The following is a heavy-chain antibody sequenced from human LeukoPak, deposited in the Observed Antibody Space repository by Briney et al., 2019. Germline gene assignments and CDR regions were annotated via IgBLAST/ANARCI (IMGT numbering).Heavy chain of an antibody. CDR3: ATDPGHSGMDY. V-gene: IGHV1-2*02. CDR1: GFHFFAYY. D-gene: IGHD3-10*01. CDR2: INLQSGGT. Sequence: EASVKVSCKTSGFHFFAYYIQWVRQAPGQGLEWMGWINLQSGGTTYSQKFQDRVTLTSDASIRTAYMELRRLTSDDTAVYYCATDPGHSGMDYWGLGSLVTVSS. J-gene: IGHJ4*02.